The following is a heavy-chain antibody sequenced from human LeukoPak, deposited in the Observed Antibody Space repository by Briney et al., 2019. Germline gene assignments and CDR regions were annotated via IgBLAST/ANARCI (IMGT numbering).Heavy chain of an antibody. J-gene: IGHJ5*02. D-gene: IGHD3-16*01. Sequence: GGSLRLSCAASGFTFSSYSMNWVRQAPGKGLEWVSSISSSSSYIYYADSVKGRFTISRDNSKNTLYLQMNSLRAEDTAVYYCAKDDNYIRFLSWGQGTLVTVSS. CDR2: ISSSSSYI. CDR3: AKDDNYIRFLS. V-gene: IGHV3-21*04. CDR1: GFTFSSYS.